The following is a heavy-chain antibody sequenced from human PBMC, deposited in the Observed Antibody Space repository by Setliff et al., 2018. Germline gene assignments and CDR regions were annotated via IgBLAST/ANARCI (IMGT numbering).Heavy chain of an antibody. Sequence: SETLSLTCAVYGGSFSGYYWSWIRQPPGKGLEWIGEINHSGSTNYNPSLKSRVTISVDKSKNQFSLKLSSVTAADTAVYYCARRTEYYNFWSGYYDYWGQGTLVTVS. CDR1: GGSFSGYY. J-gene: IGHJ4*02. V-gene: IGHV4-34*01. CDR3: ARRTEYYNFWSGYYDY. CDR2: INHSGST. D-gene: IGHD3-3*01.